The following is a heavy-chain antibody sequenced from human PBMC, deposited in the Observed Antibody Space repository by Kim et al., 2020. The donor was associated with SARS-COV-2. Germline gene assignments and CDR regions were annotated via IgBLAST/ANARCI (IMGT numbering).Heavy chain of an antibody. CDR2: T. Sequence: TDYAAPVKGRFTISRDDSKNTLYLQMNSLKTEDTAVYYCTTGRRPDAFDIWGQGTMVTVSS. CDR3: TTGRRPDAFDI. J-gene: IGHJ3*02. V-gene: IGHV3-15*01.